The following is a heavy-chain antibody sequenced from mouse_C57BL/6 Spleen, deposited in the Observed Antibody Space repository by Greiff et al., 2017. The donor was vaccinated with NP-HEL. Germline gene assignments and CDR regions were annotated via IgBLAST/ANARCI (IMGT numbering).Heavy chain of an antibody. V-gene: IGHV1-54*01. J-gene: IGHJ2*01. CDR3: AITTVVARYYFDY. CDR1: GYAFTNYL. CDR2: INPGSGGT. Sequence: QVQLQQSGAELVRPGTSVKVSCKASGYAFTNYLIEWVKQRPGQGLEWIGVINPGSGGTNYNEKFKGKATLTADKSSSTAYMQLSSLTSEDSAVYFCAITTVVARYYFDYWGQGTTLTVSS. D-gene: IGHD1-1*01.